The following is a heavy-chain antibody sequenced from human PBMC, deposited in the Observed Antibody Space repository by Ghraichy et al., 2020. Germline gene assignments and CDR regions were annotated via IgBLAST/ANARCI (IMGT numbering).Heavy chain of an antibody. D-gene: IGHD3-22*01. Sequence: GGSLRLSCAASGFSFSTYAMTWVRQAPGKGLEWVSTISGSGGSTYYTDSVKGRFTISRDNSKNTLYLQMNSLRAEDTAAYYCARAIRDSYDSSGYYYWGQRSLVTVSS. J-gene: IGHJ4*02. CDR2: ISGSGGST. V-gene: IGHV3-23*01. CDR1: GFSFSTYA. CDR3: ARAIRDSYDSSGYYY.